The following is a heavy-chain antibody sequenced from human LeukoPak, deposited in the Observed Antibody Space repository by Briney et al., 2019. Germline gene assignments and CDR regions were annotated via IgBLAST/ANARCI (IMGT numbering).Heavy chain of an antibody. CDR3: ARLAKQAMHYFDY. CDR1: GGSISSYY. CDR2: IYYSGST. V-gene: IGHV4-59*08. Sequence: SETLSLTCTVSGGSISSYYWSWIRQPPGKGLEWIGYIYYSGSTNCNPSLKSRVTISVDTSQNQFSLKLSSVTAADTAVYYCARLAKQAMHYFDYWGQGTLVTVSS. J-gene: IGHJ4*02.